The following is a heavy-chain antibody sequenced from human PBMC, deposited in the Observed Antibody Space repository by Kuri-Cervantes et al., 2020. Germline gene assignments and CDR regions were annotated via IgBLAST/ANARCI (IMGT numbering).Heavy chain of an antibody. Sequence: ASVKVSCKTSGYTFTVYGVSWVRQAPGQGLEWMGWINPNSGGTNYAQKFQGRVTMTRDTSTSTAYMELRSLRSDDTAVYYCARGRGKGRGGQYYMDVWGKGTTVTVSS. CDR1: GYTFTVYG. D-gene: IGHD3-16*01. CDR3: ARGRGKGRGGQYYMDV. J-gene: IGHJ6*03. V-gene: IGHV1-18*01. CDR2: INPNSGGT.